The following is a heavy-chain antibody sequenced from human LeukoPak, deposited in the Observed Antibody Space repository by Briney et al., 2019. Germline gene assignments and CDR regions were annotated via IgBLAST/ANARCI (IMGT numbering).Heavy chain of an antibody. CDR1: GGSISSGGYY. CDR3: ASGHSYASRGYHSPFTF. Sequence: SETLSLTCTVSGGSISSGGYYWSWIRQHPGKGLEWIGYIYYSGSTYYNPSLKSRVTISVDTSKNQFSLKLSSVTAADPSVYYCASGHSYASRGYHSPFTFWGQGTLPTVSP. J-gene: IGHJ4*02. D-gene: IGHD3-22*01. CDR2: IYYSGST. V-gene: IGHV4-31*03.